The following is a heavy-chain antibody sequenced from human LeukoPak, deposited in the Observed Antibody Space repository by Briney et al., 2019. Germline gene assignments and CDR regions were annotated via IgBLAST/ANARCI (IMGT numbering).Heavy chain of an antibody. D-gene: IGHD2-2*01. Sequence: SETLSLTCAVYGGSFSGYYWSWIRPPPGKGLEWIGEINHSGSTNYNPSLKSRVTISVDTSKNQFSLKLSSVTAADTAVYYCASGDCSSTSCRFDYWGRGTLVTVSS. V-gene: IGHV4-34*01. J-gene: IGHJ4*02. CDR3: ASGDCSSTSCRFDY. CDR2: INHSGST. CDR1: GGSFSGYY.